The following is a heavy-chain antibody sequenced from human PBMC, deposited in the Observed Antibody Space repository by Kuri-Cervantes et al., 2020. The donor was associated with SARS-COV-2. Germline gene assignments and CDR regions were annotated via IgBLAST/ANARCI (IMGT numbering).Heavy chain of an antibody. CDR1: GFPFSSYE. J-gene: IGHJ4*02. V-gene: IGHV3-48*03. CDR2: ISSSGSTI. Sequence: GGSLRLSCAASGFPFSSYEMNWVRQAPGKGLEWVSYISSSGSTIYYADSVKGRFTISRDNAKNSLYLQMNSLRAEDTAVYYCAREIQWAILLEGIFDYWGQGTLVTVSS. D-gene: IGHD2-15*01. CDR3: AREIQWAILLEGIFDY.